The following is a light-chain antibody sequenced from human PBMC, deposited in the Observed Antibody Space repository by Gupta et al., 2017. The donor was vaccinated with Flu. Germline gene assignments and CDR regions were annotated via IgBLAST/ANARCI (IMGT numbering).Light chain of an antibody. CDR3: QQRDNFPLT. Sequence: DHQMTQSPSSLSASVGDRVTITCQASHDIRRYLKWYQQKPGKAPKLLIYDASNLDTGVPSRFRGSGFGTTFTLTISSLQPEDFATYYCQQRDNFPLTFGGGTKVEIK. J-gene: IGKJ4*01. CDR1: HDIRRY. CDR2: DAS. V-gene: IGKV1-33*01.